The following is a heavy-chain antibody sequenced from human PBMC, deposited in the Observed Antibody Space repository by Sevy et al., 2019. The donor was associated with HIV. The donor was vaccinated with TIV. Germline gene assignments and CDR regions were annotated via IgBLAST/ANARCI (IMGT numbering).Heavy chain of an antibody. J-gene: IGHJ4*02. Sequence: GGSLRLSCAASGFTIEDYAIHWVRQAPGKGLEWFSGISWNSASIGYADSVKGRFTISIDKTKNSLYLQMYSLRAEDTALYYCAKDIMGYCSGGSCYSGSFDYWGQGTLVTVSS. D-gene: IGHD2-15*01. CDR3: AKDIMGYCSGGSCYSGSFDY. CDR2: ISWNSASI. V-gene: IGHV3-9*01. CDR1: GFTIEDYA.